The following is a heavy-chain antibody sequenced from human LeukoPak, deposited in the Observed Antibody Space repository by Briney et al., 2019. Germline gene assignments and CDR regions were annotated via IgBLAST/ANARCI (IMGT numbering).Heavy chain of an antibody. J-gene: IGHJ6*03. Sequence: SETLSLTCAVSGFSINSGYHWGWIRQPPGKGLEWIGSIYWSGNSYYNPSLKSRLTISVDTSKNQFSLRLSSVTAADTAIYYCXXXXHXSRXDXDVYSYMDVXGKGTTVTVSS. CDR1: GFSINSGYH. CDR2: IYWSGNS. D-gene: IGHD1-1*01. V-gene: IGHV4-38-2*01. CDR3: XXXXHXSRXDXDVYSYMDV.